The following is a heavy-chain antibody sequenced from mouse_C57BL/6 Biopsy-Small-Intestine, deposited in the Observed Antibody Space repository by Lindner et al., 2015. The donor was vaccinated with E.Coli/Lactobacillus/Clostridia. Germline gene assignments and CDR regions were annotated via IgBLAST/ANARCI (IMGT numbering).Heavy chain of an antibody. V-gene: IGHV1-20*01. J-gene: IGHJ2*01. CDR1: GYSFTGYF. CDR2: INPYNGDT. CDR3: ARGGDFDY. Sequence: VQLQESGPELVKPRASVKISCKASGYSFTGYFMNWVMQSHGKSLEWIGRINPYNGDTFYNQKFKGKATLTVDKSSSTAHMELRSLTSEDSAVYYCARGGDFDYWGQGTTLTVSS.